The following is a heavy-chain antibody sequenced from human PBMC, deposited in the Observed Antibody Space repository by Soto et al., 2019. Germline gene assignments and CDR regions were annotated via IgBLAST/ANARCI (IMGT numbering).Heavy chain of an antibody. D-gene: IGHD2-15*01. CDR1: GGTIGGYD. CDR3: ARTYGSGGSCYFFDFDY. Sequence: SETQCLTCSVPGGTIGGYDGSWIRQPTGKGLEWIGYIYYSGSTNYNPSLKSRVTISVDTSKNQFSLKLSSVTAADTAVYYCARTYGSGGSCYFFDFDYWGQGTLVTVSS. J-gene: IGHJ4*02. V-gene: IGHV4-59*01. CDR2: IYYSGST.